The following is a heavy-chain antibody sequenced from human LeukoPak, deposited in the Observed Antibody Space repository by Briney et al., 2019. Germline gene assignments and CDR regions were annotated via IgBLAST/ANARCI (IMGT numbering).Heavy chain of an antibody. CDR3: AREAWRSAINY. D-gene: IGHD2-21*02. V-gene: IGHV3-7*03. CDR1: GFTFNTYW. CDR2: IKQDGSEK. Sequence: GGSLRLSCAASGFTFNTYWMTWVRQAPGKGLEWVANIKQDGSEKYYVDSVRGRFTISRGNAKNSLYLQMSSLRVEDTAVYYCAREAWRSAINYWGHGTLVTVSS. J-gene: IGHJ4*01.